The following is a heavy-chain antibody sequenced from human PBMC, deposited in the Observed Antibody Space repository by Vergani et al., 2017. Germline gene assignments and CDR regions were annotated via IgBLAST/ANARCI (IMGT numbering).Heavy chain of an antibody. V-gene: IGHV3-33*01. CDR3: ARATRALLPDCMDV. CDR1: GFTFSSYG. J-gene: IGHJ6*02. CDR2: IWYDGSNK. Sequence: QVQLVESGGGVVQPGRSLRLSCAASGFTFSSYGMHWVRQAPGKGLEWVAVIWYDGSNKYYADSVKGRFTISRDNSKNTLYLQMNSLRAEDTAVYYCARATRALLPDCMDVWGQGTTVTVSS. D-gene: IGHD2/OR15-2a*01.